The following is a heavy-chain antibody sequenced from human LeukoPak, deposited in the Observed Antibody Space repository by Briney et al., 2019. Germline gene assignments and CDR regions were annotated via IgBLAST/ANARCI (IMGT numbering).Heavy chain of an antibody. J-gene: IGHJ4*02. Sequence: PGGSLRLSCAASGFSVSTTYMSWVRQAPGKGLEWVSILYSGGNTYSADSVNGRFTISRDNSKNTLYLQMNSLRAEDTAVYYCATQWELHPAFWGQGTLVTVSS. CDR1: GFSVSTTY. V-gene: IGHV3-66*01. CDR2: LYSGGNT. D-gene: IGHD1-26*01. CDR3: ATQWELHPAF.